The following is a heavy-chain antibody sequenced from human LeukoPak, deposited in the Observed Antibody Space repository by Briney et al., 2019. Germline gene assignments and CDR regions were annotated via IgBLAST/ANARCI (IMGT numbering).Heavy chain of an antibody. CDR1: GITFSNYA. Sequence: GGSLRLSCEASGITFSNYAVSWVRQAPEKGLDWVSVISGSAHKIRYADSVKGRFTISRDNSENIVYLQMNNLRVEDTAVYYCAGRPTGYSSGYIHWGQGTLVTVSS. J-gene: IGHJ4*02. CDR3: AGRPTGYSSGYIH. V-gene: IGHV3-23*01. CDR2: ISGSAHKI. D-gene: IGHD5-18*01.